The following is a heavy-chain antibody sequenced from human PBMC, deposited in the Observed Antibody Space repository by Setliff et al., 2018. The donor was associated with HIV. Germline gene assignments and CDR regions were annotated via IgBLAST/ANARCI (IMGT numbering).Heavy chain of an antibody. CDR2: IGTISDT. J-gene: IGHJ3*02. V-gene: IGHV3-13*01. Sequence: PVGSLRLSCAASGFTFSTYDMHWVRQVTGKGLEWVSAIGTISDTFYSDSVEGRFTISRENARNSLHLQMNSLRAGDTGVYYCVRQSGSWHAGSGAFDIWGQGTMVTVSS. CDR1: GFTFSTYD. CDR3: VRQSGSWHAGSGAFDI. D-gene: IGHD1-26*01.